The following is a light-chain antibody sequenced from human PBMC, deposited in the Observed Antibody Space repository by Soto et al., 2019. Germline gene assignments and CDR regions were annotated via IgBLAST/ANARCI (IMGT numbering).Light chain of an antibody. Sequence: QAVVTQPPSESGAPGQGVTISCTGSSSNIGAGYDVHWYQQLPGTSPKLLIYGNANRPSGVPDRFSGSKSGTSASLAITGLQAQDEADYYCQSYDSRPSGSWVFGGGTKLTVL. CDR2: GNA. V-gene: IGLV1-40*01. CDR3: QSYDSRPSGSWV. CDR1: SSNIGAGYD. J-gene: IGLJ3*02.